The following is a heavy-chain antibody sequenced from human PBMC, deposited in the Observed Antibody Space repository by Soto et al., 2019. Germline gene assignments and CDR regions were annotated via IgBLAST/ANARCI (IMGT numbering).Heavy chain of an antibody. D-gene: IGHD2-21*02. CDR2: IYYSGST. J-gene: IGHJ6*02. V-gene: IGHV4-31*03. CDR3: ARVCGGDCHYGMDV. Sequence: QVQLQESGPGLVKPSQTLSLTCTVSGGSISSGGYYWSWIRQHPGKGLEWIGYIYYSGSTYYNPSPKRRVTISVDPSKNQFSLKLSSVTAADTAVYYCARVCGGDCHYGMDVWGQGTTVTVSS. CDR1: GGSISSGGYY.